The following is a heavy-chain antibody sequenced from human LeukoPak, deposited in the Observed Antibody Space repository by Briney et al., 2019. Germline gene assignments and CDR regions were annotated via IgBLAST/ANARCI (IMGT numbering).Heavy chain of an antibody. D-gene: IGHD1-26*01. CDR2: IRYDETNK. CDR1: GLTFSRSG. Sequence: GGSLRLFWAASGLTFSRSGMHWARLAPGKGREWVAFIRYDETNKHYADSVKGRFTISRDNSKNTLYLQMNSLRSEDTAVYYCAKGVYGGSSGGFYFDYWGQGALVTVSS. CDR3: AKGVYGGSSGGFYFDY. J-gene: IGHJ4*02. V-gene: IGHV3-30*02.